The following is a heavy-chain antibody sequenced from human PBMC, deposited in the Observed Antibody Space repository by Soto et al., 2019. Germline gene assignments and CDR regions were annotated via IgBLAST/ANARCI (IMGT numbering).Heavy chain of an antibody. J-gene: IGHJ4*02. CDR3: ARQAARNYIDS. Sequence: GGSLRLSCAASGFTFSSHSMNWVRQAPGKGLEWVSSISSSSSYIYYADSVKGRFTISRDNAKNSLYLQMNSLRAEDTAAYYCARQAARNYIDSWGQGDVVTVSS. D-gene: IGHD6-6*01. CDR2: ISSSSSYI. V-gene: IGHV3-21*04. CDR1: GFTFSSHS.